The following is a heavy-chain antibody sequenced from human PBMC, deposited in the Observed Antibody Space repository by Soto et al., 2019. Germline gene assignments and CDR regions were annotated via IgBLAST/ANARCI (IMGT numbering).Heavy chain of an antibody. Sequence: EVQLLESGGGLVQPGGSLRLSCAASGFTFTSFAMSWVRQAPGKGLEWVATISGDGGSTYYAESVRGRFTISRDNSKNRLYLQINSLRAEDTAVYYCTKNIHYYEGGWDYWGQGTLVTVSS. D-gene: IGHD3-22*01. CDR1: GFTFTSFA. CDR3: TKNIHYYEGGWDY. CDR2: ISGDGGST. V-gene: IGHV3-23*01. J-gene: IGHJ4*02.